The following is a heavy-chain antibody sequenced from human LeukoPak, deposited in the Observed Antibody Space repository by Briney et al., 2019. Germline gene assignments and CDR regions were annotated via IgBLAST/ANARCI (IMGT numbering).Heavy chain of an antibody. CDR3: ARDLNKYSSSWYWYFDL. D-gene: IGHD6-13*01. CDR2: ISYDGSNK. Sequence: GGSLRLSCAASEFSVGSNYMTWVRQAPGKGLEWVAVISYDGSNKYYADSVKGRFTISRDNSKNTLYLQMNSLRAEDTAVYYCARDLNKYSSSWYWYFDLWGRGTLVTVSS. CDR1: EFSVGSNY. J-gene: IGHJ2*01. V-gene: IGHV3-30*03.